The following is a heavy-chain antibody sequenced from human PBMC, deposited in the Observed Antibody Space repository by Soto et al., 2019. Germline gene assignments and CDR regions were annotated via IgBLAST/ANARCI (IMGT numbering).Heavy chain of an antibody. CDR2: IYYSGST. CDR3: ARDPRYSGNYPGNFDY. Sequence: QVQLQESGPVLVKPSQTLSLTCTVSGGSISSGGYYWSWIRQHPGKGLEWIGYIYYSGSTYYNPSLKSRVTISVDTSKNQFSLKLSSVTAADTAVYYCARDPRYSGNYPGNFDYWGQGTLVTVSS. CDR1: GGSISSGGYY. V-gene: IGHV4-31*03. J-gene: IGHJ4*02. D-gene: IGHD1-26*01.